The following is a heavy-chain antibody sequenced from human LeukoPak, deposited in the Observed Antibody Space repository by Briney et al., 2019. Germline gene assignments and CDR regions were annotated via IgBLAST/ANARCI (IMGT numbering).Heavy chain of an antibody. V-gene: IGHV3-7*01. CDR2: INQDGSDK. Sequence: GGSLRLSCAASGFTFSTFWISWVRQAPGKGLEWVANINQDGSDKHYLDSVKGRFAISRDNAKNSLYLQLNSLRAEDTAVYYCVRDPDASPGPGWDYWGQGTLVTVSS. CDR3: VRDPDASPGPGWDY. D-gene: IGHD3-10*01. CDR1: GFTFSTFW. J-gene: IGHJ4*02.